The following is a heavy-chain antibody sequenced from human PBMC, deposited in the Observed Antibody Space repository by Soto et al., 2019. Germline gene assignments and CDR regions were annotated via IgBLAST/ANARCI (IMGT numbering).Heavy chain of an antibody. J-gene: IGHJ1*01. CDR2: ISTDASST. V-gene: IGHV3-74*01. CDR3: ARLPXXXXXX. Sequence: EVQLVESGGGLVQPGGSLRLSCAASGFTFSSYWMHWVRQAPGKGLVWVSSISTDASSTSYADPVKGRFTISRDNAKXXXXXXXXXVRAEDTAXYYCARLPXXXXXXWGQXTLV. CDR1: GFTFSSYW.